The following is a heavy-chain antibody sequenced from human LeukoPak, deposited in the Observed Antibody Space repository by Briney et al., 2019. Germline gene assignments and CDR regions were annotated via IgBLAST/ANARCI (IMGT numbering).Heavy chain of an antibody. CDR1: GGSMSSSSYY. CDR2: IYYTGST. V-gene: IGHV4-39*06. Sequence: SETLSLTCTVSGGSMSSSSYYWGWIRQTPGKGLEWIGSIYYTGSTYYNPSLKSRVAMSLDMSENQFPLMLSSVTAADTAVYYCATTPVIVGATAHWYFDHWGRGSLVTVSS. CDR3: ATTPVIVGATAHWYFDH. D-gene: IGHD1-26*01. J-gene: IGHJ2*01.